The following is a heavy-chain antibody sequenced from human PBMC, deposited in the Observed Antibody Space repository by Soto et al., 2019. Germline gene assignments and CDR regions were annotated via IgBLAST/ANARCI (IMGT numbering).Heavy chain of an antibody. CDR3: ARVAIYYYDHPEYFDY. D-gene: IGHD3-22*01. V-gene: IGHV4-59*01. Sequence: PSATLSLTCAASGGSISSYYWSWIRQPPVKGLEWIGYIYYSGSTNYNPSLKSRVTISVDTSKNQFSLKLSSVTAADTAVYYCARVAIYYYDHPEYFDYWGQGTLVTSPQ. CDR2: IYYSGST. J-gene: IGHJ4*02. CDR1: GGSISSYY.